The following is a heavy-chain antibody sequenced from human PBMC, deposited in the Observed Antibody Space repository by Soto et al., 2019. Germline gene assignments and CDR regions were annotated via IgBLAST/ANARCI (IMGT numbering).Heavy chain of an antibody. CDR1: GGSISSSSYY. CDR3: ARPRVTNSGSYYNGNWYFDL. D-gene: IGHD1-26*01. V-gene: IGHV4-39*01. Sequence: SETLSLTCTVSGGSISSSSYYWGWIRQPPGKGLEWIGSIYYSGSTYYNPSLKSRVTISVDTSKNQFSLKLSSVTAADTAVYYCARPRVTNSGSYYNGNWYFDLWGRGTLVTVS. J-gene: IGHJ2*01. CDR2: IYYSGST.